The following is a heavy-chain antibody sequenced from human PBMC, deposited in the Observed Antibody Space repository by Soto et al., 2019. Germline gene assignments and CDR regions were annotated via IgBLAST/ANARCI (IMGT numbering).Heavy chain of an antibody. J-gene: IGHJ3*02. Sequence: EVQLLESGGGLVQPGGSLRLSCAASGFTFSSYAMSWVRQAPGKGLEWVSAISGSGGTTYYADSVKGRFPFSKHNSKNTLYLQMNSLRAADTAVYYCAKTANGWFSAFDIWGQGTRVTVSS. CDR2: ISGSGGTT. D-gene: IGHD6-19*01. CDR3: AKTANGWFSAFDI. CDR1: GFTFSSYA. V-gene: IGHV3-23*01.